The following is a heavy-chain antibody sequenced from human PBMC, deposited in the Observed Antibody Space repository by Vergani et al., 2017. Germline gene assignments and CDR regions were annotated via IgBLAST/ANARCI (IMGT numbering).Heavy chain of an antibody. J-gene: IGHJ6*03. CDR1: GFSLSTSAVG. CDR2: IYWDDDK. D-gene: IGHD5-18*01. CDR3: AQGSGYSYGSSYMDV. Sequence: QITLKESGPTLVKPTPTLTLTCTFSGFSLSTSAVGVGWIRQPPGKALEWLALIYWDDDKRYSPSLKSRRTITKDTAKNQVVLTMTNMDTVDTATYYCAQGSGYSYGSSYMDVWGKGTTVTVSS. V-gene: IGHV2-5*02.